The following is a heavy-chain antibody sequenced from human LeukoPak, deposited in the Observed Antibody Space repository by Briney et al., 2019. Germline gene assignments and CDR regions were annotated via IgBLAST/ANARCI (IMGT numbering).Heavy chain of an antibody. V-gene: IGHV3-23*01. D-gene: IGHD5-12*01. CDR1: GFTFSQFG. J-gene: IGHJ4*02. CDR2: FDGNAHGT. CDR3: AKEGYSGYDSFDY. Sequence: GGSLRLSCATSGFTFSQFGMTWVRQPPGKGLEWVASFDGNAHGTYFADSVKGRCTISSDNSKNTVYLQMNSLRAEDTALYYCAKEGYSGYDSFDYWGQGTLVTVSS.